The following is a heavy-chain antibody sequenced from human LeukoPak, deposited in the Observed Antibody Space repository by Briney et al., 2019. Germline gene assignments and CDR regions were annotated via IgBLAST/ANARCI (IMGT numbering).Heavy chain of an antibody. J-gene: IGHJ5*02. CDR1: GGSTSSSSYY. CDR2: IYYSGST. Sequence: PSETLSLTCTVSGGSTSSSSYYWGWIRQPPGKGLEWIGSIYYSGSTYYNPSLKSRVTLSVDTSKNQFSLKLCSVTAADTAVYYWARRLTYYDILTGQQFDLWGQGTLVSVSS. V-gene: IGHV4-39*01. D-gene: IGHD3-9*01. CDR3: ARRLTYYDILTGQQFDL.